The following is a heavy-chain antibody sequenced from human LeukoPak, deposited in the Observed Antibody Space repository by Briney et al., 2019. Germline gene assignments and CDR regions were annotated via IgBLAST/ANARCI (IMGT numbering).Heavy chain of an antibody. D-gene: IGHD2-2*01. CDR2: FDPEDGET. CDR3: ATWYCSSTSCYGYHYYGMDV. Sequence: GASVKVSCKVSGYTLTELSMHWVRQAPGKGLEWMGGFDPEDGETIYAQKFQGRVTMTEDTSTDTAYMELSSLRSEDTAVYYCATWYCSSTSCYGYHYYGMDVWGQGTTVTVSS. V-gene: IGHV1-24*01. CDR1: GYTLTELS. J-gene: IGHJ6*02.